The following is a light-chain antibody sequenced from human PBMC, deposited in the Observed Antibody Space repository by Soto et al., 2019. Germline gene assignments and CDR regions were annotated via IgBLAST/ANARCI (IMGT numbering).Light chain of an antibody. Sequence: QSVLTQPASVSGSPGQSIAISCTGVRTDVADGYDYVSWYQQHPGQAPQLIIYDVSNRPSGVSDRFSGSKSGNTAPLTISGLQAEDEAEYYCTSYTSSTPFYGFGTGTKVTVL. J-gene: IGLJ1*01. CDR1: RTDVADGYDY. CDR2: DVS. CDR3: TSYTSSTPFYG. V-gene: IGLV2-14*03.